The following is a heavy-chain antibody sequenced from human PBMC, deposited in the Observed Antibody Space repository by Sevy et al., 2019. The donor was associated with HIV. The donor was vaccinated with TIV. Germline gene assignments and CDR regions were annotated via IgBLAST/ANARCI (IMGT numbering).Heavy chain of an antibody. Sequence: SETLSLTCTVSGDSISNYYGSWIRQPPGKGLEWIGYIYNSGSTNYNPSLKSRVTISVDTSKNQFSLKLSSVTAVDTAVYYCASVVVVPAAKYFYFYYMDVWGKGTTVTVSS. CDR2: IYNSGST. CDR3: ASVVVVPAAKYFYFYYMDV. CDR1: GDSISNYY. J-gene: IGHJ6*03. D-gene: IGHD2-2*01. V-gene: IGHV4-59*01.